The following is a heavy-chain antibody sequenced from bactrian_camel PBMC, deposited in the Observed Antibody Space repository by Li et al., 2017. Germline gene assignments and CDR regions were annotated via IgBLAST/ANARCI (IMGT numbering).Heavy chain of an antibody. D-gene: IGHD6*01. Sequence: VQLVESGGGLVQPGESLRLSCVASGITFSRHDMSWVRQAPGKGLEWVSLISSSGGSTLYADSVKGRFTISRDNAKNTINLELNSLKTEDTAMYYCTRDRGLAVPAGSFDYWAQGTQVTVS. V-gene: IGHV3S40*01. CDR2: ISSSGGST. CDR3: TRDRGLAVPAGSFDY. J-gene: IGHJ6*01. CDR1: GITFSRHD.